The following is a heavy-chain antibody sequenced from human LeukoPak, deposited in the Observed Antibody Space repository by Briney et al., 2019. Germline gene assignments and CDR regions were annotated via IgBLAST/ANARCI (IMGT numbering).Heavy chain of an antibody. D-gene: IGHD3-10*01. J-gene: IGHJ4*02. Sequence: GGSLRLSCAASGFTFSSYGMHWVRQAPGKGLEWEAVISDDGSNKYYADSVKGRFTISRDNSNNTLYLQMNSLRAEDTAVYYCARGSGGFDYWGQGTLVTVSP. CDR1: GFTFSSYG. CDR2: ISDDGSNK. V-gene: IGHV3-30*03. CDR3: ARGSGGFDY.